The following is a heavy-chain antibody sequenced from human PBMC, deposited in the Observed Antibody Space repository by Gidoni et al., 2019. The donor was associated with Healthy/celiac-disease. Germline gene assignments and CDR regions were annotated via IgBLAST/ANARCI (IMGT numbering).Heavy chain of an antibody. V-gene: IGHV4-59*01. D-gene: IGHD3-10*01. Sequence: QVQLQESGSGLVKPSETLSPTCTVSGGSISSYYWSWIRQPPGKGLEWIGYIYYSGSTNYNPSLKSRVTISVDTSKNQFSLKLSSVTAADTAVYYCARDLWGYYYYYGMDVWGQGTTVTVSS. CDR2: IYYSGST. CDR1: GGSISSYY. CDR3: ARDLWGYYYYYGMDV. J-gene: IGHJ6*02.